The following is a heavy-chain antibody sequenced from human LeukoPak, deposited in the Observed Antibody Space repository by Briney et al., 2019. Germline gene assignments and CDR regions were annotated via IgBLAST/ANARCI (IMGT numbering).Heavy chain of an antibody. V-gene: IGHV3-33*01. CDR2: IWHDGSHK. J-gene: IGHJ4*02. CDR1: GFAFNTYA. D-gene: IGHD3-10*01. CDR3: AREIFGSGSYPVF. Sequence: PGGALRLSCAASGFAFNTYAMHWVRQAPGQGLEWVALIWHDGSHKFYSNSVRGQFTISRDNSKNTVSLQMNNLRPEDTAVYYCAREIFGSGSYPVFCGQGTLVTVSS.